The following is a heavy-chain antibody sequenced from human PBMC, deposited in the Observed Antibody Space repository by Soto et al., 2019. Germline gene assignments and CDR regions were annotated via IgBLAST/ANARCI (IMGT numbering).Heavy chain of an antibody. J-gene: IGHJ4*02. CDR3: AREVASYDRSGFFDY. CDR1: GFIFSNSA. D-gene: IGHD3-22*01. Sequence: PGGSLRLSCAGSGFIFSNSAFHWVRQAPGKGLEWVALISYDGNNKYYADSVKGRFTISRDNSKNTLYLQMHSLRADDTAVYYCAREVASYDRSGFFDYWGKG. V-gene: IGHV3-30-3*01. CDR2: ISYDGNNK.